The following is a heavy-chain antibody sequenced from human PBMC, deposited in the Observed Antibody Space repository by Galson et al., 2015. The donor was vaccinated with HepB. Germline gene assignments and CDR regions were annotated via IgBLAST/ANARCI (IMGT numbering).Heavy chain of an antibody. CDR1: GFTFSSYA. CDR3: TRDLTRFTILPGY. J-gene: IGHJ4*02. V-gene: IGHV3-49*04. D-gene: IGHD3-3*01. Sequence: SLRLSCAASGFTFSSYAMHWVRQAPGKGLEWVGFIRSKAYGGTTEYAASVKGRFTISRDDSKSIAYLQMNSLKTEDTAVYYCTRDLTRFTILPGYWGQGTLVTVSS. CDR2: IRSKAYGGTT.